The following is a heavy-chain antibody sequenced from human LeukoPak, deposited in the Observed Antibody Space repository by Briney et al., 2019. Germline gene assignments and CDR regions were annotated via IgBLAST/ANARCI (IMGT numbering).Heavy chain of an antibody. CDR2: INPNSGGT. CDR1: GYTFTDYY. V-gene: IGHV1-2*02. J-gene: IGHJ6*03. Sequence: GASVKVSCKTSGYTFTDYYIHWVRQAPGQGPEWMGWINPNSGGTNYAQKFQGRVTMTRDTSISTAYMELSRLRSDDTAVYYCARGVIAVAGTYYYYMDVWGKGTTVTISS. CDR3: ARGVIAVAGTYYYYMDV. D-gene: IGHD6-19*01.